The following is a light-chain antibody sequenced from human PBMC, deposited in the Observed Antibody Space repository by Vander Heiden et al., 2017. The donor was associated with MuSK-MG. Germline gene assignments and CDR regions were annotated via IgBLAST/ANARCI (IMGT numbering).Light chain of an antibody. J-gene: IGKJ4*01. CDR1: QSVSSY. CDR3: QQRSNWLRT. CDR2: DAS. V-gene: IGKV3-11*01. Sequence: EIVLTQSPATLSLSPGERATLSCRASQSVSSYLAWYQQKPGQAPRLLIYDASNRATGIPARFSGSGSGTDFTLTISSLEPEDFAVYYCQQRSNWLRTSGGGTKLEIK.